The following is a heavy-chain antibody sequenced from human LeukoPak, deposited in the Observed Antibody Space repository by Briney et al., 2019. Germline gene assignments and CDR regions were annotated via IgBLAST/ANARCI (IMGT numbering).Heavy chain of an antibody. CDR1: GGSISSYY. V-gene: IGHV4-59*08. D-gene: IGHD3-16*02. Sequence: SETLSLTCTVSGGSISSYYWSWIRQPPGKGLEWIGYIYYSGSTNYNPSLKSRVTISVDTSKNQFSLKLSSVTAADTAVYYCARHLSDYDYVWGSYRFDYWGQGTLVTVSS. CDR2: IYYSGST. CDR3: ARHLSDYDYVWGSYRFDY. J-gene: IGHJ4*02.